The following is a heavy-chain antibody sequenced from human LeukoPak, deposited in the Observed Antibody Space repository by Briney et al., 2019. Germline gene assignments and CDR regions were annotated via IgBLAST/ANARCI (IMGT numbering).Heavy chain of an antibody. V-gene: IGHV4-4*09. CDR3: ARMDYYYYHMDV. J-gene: IGHJ6*03. CDR1: GGSISSYY. CDR2: IYTSGST. Sequence: SETLSLTCTVSGGSISSYYWSWIRQPPGKGLEWIGYIYTSGSTNYNPSLKSRAAISVDTSQNQFSLRLSSVTAADTAVYYCARMDYYYYHMDVWGKGTTVTVSS.